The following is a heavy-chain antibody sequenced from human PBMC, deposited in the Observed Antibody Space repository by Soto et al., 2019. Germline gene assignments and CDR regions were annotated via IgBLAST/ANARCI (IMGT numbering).Heavy chain of an antibody. Sequence: HPGGSLRLSCAASGFNLSSYWMHWVRQGPGKGLMWVSRINTDGSTTSYADSVKGRFTISRDNAKNTLYLQMNSLRAEDTAVYYCARGGSGYSYAWGQGTLVTVSS. D-gene: IGHD5-18*01. CDR1: GFNLSSYW. CDR2: INTDGSTT. J-gene: IGHJ5*02. V-gene: IGHV3-74*01. CDR3: ARGGSGYSYA.